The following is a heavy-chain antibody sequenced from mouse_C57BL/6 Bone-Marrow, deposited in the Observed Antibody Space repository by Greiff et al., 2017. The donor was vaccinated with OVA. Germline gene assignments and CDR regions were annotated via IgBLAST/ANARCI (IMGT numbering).Heavy chain of an antibody. Sequence: DVQLVESEGGLVQPGSSMKLSCTASGFTFSDYYMAWVRQVPEKGLEWVANINYDGSSTYYLDSLKSRFIISRDNAKNILYLQMSSLKSEDTATYYCARGGIPRDYAMDYWGQGISVTVSS. CDR2: INYDGSST. CDR3: ARGGIPRDYAMDY. CDR1: GFTFSDYY. D-gene: IGHD3-3*01. J-gene: IGHJ4*01. V-gene: IGHV5-16*01.